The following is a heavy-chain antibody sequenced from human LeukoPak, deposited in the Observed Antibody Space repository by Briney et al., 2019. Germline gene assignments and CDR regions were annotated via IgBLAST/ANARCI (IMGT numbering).Heavy chain of an antibody. CDR2: FDPEDGET. CDR1: GYTLTELS. D-gene: IGHD6-25*01. Sequence: ASVKVSCKVSGYTLTELSMHWVRQAPGKGLEWMGGFDPEDGETIYAQKFQGRVTMTTDTSTSTAYMELRSLRSDDTAVYYCASAVGRSSDEIDAFDIWGQGTMVTVSS. V-gene: IGHV1-24*01. CDR3: ASAVGRSSDEIDAFDI. J-gene: IGHJ3*02.